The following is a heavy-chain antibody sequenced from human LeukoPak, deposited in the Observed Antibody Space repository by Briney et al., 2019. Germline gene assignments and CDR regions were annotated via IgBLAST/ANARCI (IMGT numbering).Heavy chain of an antibody. Sequence: SETLSLTCAVYGGSFSVYYWSWIRQPPGKGLEWIGEINHSGSTNYNPSLKSRVTISVDTSKNQFSLKLSSVTAADTAVYYCARGKTSGSYPTSYYFDYWGQGTLVTVSS. CDR1: GGSFSVYY. CDR3: ARGKTSGSYPTSYYFDY. CDR2: INHSGST. D-gene: IGHD1-26*01. J-gene: IGHJ4*02. V-gene: IGHV4-34*01.